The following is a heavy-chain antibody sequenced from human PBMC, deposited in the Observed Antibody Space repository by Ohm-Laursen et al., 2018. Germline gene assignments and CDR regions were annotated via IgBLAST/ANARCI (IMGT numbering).Heavy chain of an antibody. Sequence: SQTLSLTCTVSGGSISSTSYYWGWIRQPPGKGLEWIGSIYYTGSTYFNPSLQSRVTISVDTSKNQFSLNLSSVTTADTAMYYCARKTDWNHCYFDYWGQGTLVTVSS. J-gene: IGHJ4*02. CDR2: IYYTGST. CDR1: GGSISSTSYY. CDR3: ARKTDWNHCYFDY. D-gene: IGHD1-1*01. V-gene: IGHV4-39*01.